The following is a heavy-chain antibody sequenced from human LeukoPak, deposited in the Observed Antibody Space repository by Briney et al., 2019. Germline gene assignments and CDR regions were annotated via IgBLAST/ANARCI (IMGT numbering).Heavy chain of an antibody. J-gene: IGHJ4*02. CDR3: AKSHHVTAIDY. CDR1: GFNFTTYA. CDR2: ISFDAINK. Sequence: PGGSLRLSCAASGFNFTTYAMHWVRQAPGKGLEWVAVISFDAINKFYADSVKGRFTISRDNSKNTLSLQMNSLRVEDTAVYYCAKSHHVTAIDYWGQGTLVTVSS. V-gene: IGHV3-30*18. D-gene: IGHD2-21*02.